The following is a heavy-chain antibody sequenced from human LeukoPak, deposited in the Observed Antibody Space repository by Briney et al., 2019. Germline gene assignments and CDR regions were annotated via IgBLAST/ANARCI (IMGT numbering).Heavy chain of an antibody. CDR2: IYYSGST. CDR1: GGSISSYY. Sequence: SETLSLTCTVSGGSISSYYWSWIRQPPGKGLEWIGYIYYSGSTNYNPSLKSRVTISVDTSKNQFSLKLSSVTAADTAVYYCARSHKGSSYDYWGQGTLVTVSS. V-gene: IGHV4-59*08. CDR3: ARSHKGSSYDY. J-gene: IGHJ4*02. D-gene: IGHD6-13*01.